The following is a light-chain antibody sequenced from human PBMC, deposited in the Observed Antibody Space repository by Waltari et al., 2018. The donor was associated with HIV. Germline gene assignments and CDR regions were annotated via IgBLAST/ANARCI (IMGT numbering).Light chain of an antibody. CDR2: DVT. J-gene: IGLJ1*01. CDR1: SNDVGDYNH. V-gene: IGLV2-14*03. CDR3: ASDRYSSRTYV. Sequence: QSALTQPASVSASPGQSIKISCIGTSNDVGDYNHVSWYQQQPDKAPRLMIYDVTNRPLGVAPRFSGARYGNTASLAISGLQAEDEAIYYCASDRYSSRTYVFGTGTTVTVL.